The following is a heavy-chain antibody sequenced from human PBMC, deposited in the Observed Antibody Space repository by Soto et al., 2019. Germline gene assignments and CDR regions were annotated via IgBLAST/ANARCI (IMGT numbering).Heavy chain of an antibody. V-gene: IGHV3-23*01. CDR3: AKYHMITFGGVIVGDAFDI. D-gene: IGHD3-16*02. Sequence: GGSLRLSCAASGVTFISYAMSLVRQAPGKGLEWVSAISGSGGSTYYADSVKGRFTISRDNSKNTLYLQMNSLRAEDTAVYYCAKYHMITFGGVIVGDAFDIWGQGTMVTVSS. CDR2: ISGSGGST. J-gene: IGHJ3*02. CDR1: GVTFISYA.